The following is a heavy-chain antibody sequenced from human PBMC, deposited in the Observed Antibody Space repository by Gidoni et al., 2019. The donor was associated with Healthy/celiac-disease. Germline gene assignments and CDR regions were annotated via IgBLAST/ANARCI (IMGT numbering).Heavy chain of an antibody. D-gene: IGHD3-3*01. Sequence: QLQLQESGPGLVKPSETLSLTCTVSGGSISSSSYYWGWIRQPPGKGLEWIGSIYYSGSTYYNPSLKSRVTISVDTSKNQFSLKLSSVTAADTAVYYCARHRITIFGVVNKPAEWFDPWGQGTLVTVSS. CDR2: IYYSGST. CDR3: ARHRITIFGVVNKPAEWFDP. CDR1: GGSISSSSYY. V-gene: IGHV4-39*01. J-gene: IGHJ5*02.